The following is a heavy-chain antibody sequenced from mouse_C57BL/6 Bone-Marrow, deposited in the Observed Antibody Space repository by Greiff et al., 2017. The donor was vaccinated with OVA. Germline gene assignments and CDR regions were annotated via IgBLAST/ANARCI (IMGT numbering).Heavy chain of an antibody. D-gene: IGHD4-1*01. J-gene: IGHJ2*01. Sequence: QVQLQQPGAELVRPGSSVKLSCKASGYTFTSYWMEWVKQRPGHGLEWIGNIYPSDSETHYNQKFKDKATLTVDKSSSTAYMQLSSLTSEDSAVYYCAATRLGYWGQGTTLTVSS. CDR3: AATRLGY. CDR1: GYTFTSYW. V-gene: IGHV1-61*01. CDR2: IYPSDSET.